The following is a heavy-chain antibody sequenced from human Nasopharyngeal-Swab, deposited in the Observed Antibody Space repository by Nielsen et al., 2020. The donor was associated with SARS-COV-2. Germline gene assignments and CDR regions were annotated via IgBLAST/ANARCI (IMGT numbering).Heavy chain of an antibody. V-gene: IGHV1-8*01. CDR2: MNPNSGNT. CDR3: ARSRRSNYYGSGSYYNIKTDAFDI. J-gene: IGHJ3*02. Sequence: ASVKVSCKASGYTSTSYDINWVRQATGQGLEWMGWMNPNSGNTGYAQKFQGRVTMTRNTSISTAYMELSSLRSEDTAVYYCARSRRSNYYGSGSYYNIKTDAFDIWGQGTMVTVSS. D-gene: IGHD3-10*01. CDR1: GYTSTSYD.